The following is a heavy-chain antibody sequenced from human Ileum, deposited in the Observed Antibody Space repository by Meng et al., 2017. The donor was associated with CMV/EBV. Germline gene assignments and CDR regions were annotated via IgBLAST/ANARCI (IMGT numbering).Heavy chain of an antibody. CDR2: IKSKDYGGTA. CDR3: ATGPQIVSTLDF. J-gene: IGHJ4*02. D-gene: IGHD2-15*01. CDR1: GITFNDAW. V-gene: IGHV3-15*01. Sequence: EVQLVESGGGLVKPGGSVRLACVASGITFNDAWMTWVRQAPGKGLEWIGRIKSKDYGGTADYAAPVKGRFTISRDDSKNVVYLQIESLKTEDTAVYYCATGPQIVSTLDFWGQGILVTVAS.